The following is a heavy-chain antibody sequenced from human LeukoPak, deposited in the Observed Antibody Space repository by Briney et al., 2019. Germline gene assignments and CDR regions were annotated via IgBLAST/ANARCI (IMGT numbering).Heavy chain of an antibody. Sequence: SETLSLTCSVSGGSISSYYWSWIRQPAGKGLEWIGRIYSSGSTNYNPSLKSRVTISVDKSKNQFSLKLSSVTAADTAVYYCAREKIGAAGPYYYYYYYMDVWGKGTTVTVSS. CDR2: IYSSGST. CDR3: AREKIGAAGPYYYYYYYMDV. CDR1: GGSISSYY. V-gene: IGHV4-4*07. D-gene: IGHD6-13*01. J-gene: IGHJ6*03.